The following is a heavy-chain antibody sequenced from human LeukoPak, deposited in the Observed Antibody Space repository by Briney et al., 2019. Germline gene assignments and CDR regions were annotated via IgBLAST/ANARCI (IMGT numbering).Heavy chain of an antibody. D-gene: IGHD6-19*01. CDR1: GGSISSSSYY. Sequence: PSETLSLTCTVSGGSISSSSYYWGWIRQPPGKGLEWVSAISGSGGSTYYADSVKGRFTISRDNSKNTLYLQMNSLRAEDTAVYYCAKDVWLSSLSGWPAHYYYGMDVWGQGTTVTVSS. CDR3: AKDVWLSSLSGWPAHYYYGMDV. V-gene: IGHV3-23*01. CDR2: ISGSGGST. J-gene: IGHJ6*02.